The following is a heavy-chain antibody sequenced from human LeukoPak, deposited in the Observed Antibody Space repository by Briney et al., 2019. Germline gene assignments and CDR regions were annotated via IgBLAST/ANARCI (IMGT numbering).Heavy chain of an antibody. Sequence: GGSLRLSCAASGFTFSSYSMNWLRQAPGKGLEWVSSISSSSSYIYYADSGKGRFTISRDNAKNSLYLQMNSLRAEDTAVYYCARATYSSSWNSDYWGQGTLVTVSS. V-gene: IGHV3-21*01. CDR1: GFTFSSYS. CDR2: ISSSSSYI. J-gene: IGHJ4*02. CDR3: ARATYSSSWNSDY. D-gene: IGHD6-13*01.